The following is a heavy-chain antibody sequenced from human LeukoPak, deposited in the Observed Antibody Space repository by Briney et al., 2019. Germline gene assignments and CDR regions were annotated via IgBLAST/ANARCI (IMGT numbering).Heavy chain of an antibody. Sequence: GASVKVSCKVSGYTLTELSMHWVRQAPGKGLEWMGGFDPEDGETIYAQKFQGRVTMTEDTSTDTAYMELSSPRSEDTAVYYCATAPAVYSSGWYAGYWGQGTLVTVSS. J-gene: IGHJ4*02. D-gene: IGHD6-19*01. V-gene: IGHV1-24*01. CDR3: ATAPAVYSSGWYAGY. CDR2: FDPEDGET. CDR1: GYTLTELS.